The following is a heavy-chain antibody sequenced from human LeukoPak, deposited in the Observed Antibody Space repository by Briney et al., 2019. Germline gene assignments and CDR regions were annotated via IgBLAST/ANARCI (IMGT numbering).Heavy chain of an antibody. J-gene: IGHJ4*02. D-gene: IGHD3-16*01. V-gene: IGHV3-21*01. Sequence: PGGSLRLSCAASGFTIRTFSMNWVRQAPGKGLEWVSSSDINSGSMYYSDSVKGRFTISRDNSENTLYLQMNSLRSEDTAVYYCAKVRGGRTARLAPLEYWGQGALVTVSS. CDR1: GFTIRTFS. CDR2: SDINSGSM. CDR3: AKVRGGRTARLAPLEY.